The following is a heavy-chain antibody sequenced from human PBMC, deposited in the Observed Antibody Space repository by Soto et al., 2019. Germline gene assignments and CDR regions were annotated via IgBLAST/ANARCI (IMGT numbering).Heavy chain of an antibody. J-gene: IGHJ3*02. CDR2: IYYSGST. CDR3: ARVRHYDILTTDAFDI. Sequence: SETLSLTCTVSGGSISSYYWSWIRQPPGKGLECIGYIYYSGSTNYNPSLKSRVTISVDTSKNQFSLKLSSVTAADTAVYYCARVRHYDILTTDAFDIWGQGTMVTVSS. CDR1: GGSISSYY. D-gene: IGHD3-9*01. V-gene: IGHV4-59*01.